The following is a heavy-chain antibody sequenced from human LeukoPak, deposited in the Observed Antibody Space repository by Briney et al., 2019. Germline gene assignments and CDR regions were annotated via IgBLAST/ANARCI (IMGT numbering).Heavy chain of an antibody. J-gene: IGHJ3*02. CDR3: ARDLGTNDAFDI. CDR2: IYSGGST. V-gene: IGHV3-53*01. CDR1: GFTVSTTY. Sequence: GGSLRLSCAASGFTVSTTYMSWVRQAPGKGLEWASIIYSGGSTYYAHSVKGRFTISRDNSKNTVYLQMNSLRAEDTAVYYCARDLGTNDAFDIWGQGTMLTVSS. D-gene: IGHD7-27*01.